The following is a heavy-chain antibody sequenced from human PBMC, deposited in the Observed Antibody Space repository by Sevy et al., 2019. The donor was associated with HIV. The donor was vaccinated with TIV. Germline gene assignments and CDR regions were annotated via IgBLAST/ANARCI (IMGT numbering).Heavy chain of an antibody. CDR1: GFSLNDYY. CDR3: ARDGNSGYYFNYYYYGMDV. V-gene: IGHV3-11*06. D-gene: IGHD3-22*01. Sequence: SLRLSCAATGFSLNDYYMTWIRQAPGKGLEWVSYISGDSGHTNYAESVKGRFTISRDNTKNFVYLQMDGLRAEDTATYYCARDGNSGYYFNYYYYGMDVWGQGTTVTVSS. CDR2: ISGDSGHT. J-gene: IGHJ6*02.